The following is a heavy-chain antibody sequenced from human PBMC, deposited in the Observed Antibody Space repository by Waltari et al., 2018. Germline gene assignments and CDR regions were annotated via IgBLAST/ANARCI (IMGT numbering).Heavy chain of an antibody. Sequence: QITLKESGPTMVKPTQTLTLTCTFSGFSLSTSGVGVGWIRQPPGKALEWLALIYWNDDKRYRPSQKSRLSITKDTSKNQGVLTMTNMDPVDTATYFCAHRPAYRSYFDYWGQGTLVTVSS. CDR3: AHRPAYRSYFDY. J-gene: IGHJ4*02. CDR2: IYWNDDK. D-gene: IGHD3-16*02. CDR1: GFSLSTSGVG. V-gene: IGHV2-5*01.